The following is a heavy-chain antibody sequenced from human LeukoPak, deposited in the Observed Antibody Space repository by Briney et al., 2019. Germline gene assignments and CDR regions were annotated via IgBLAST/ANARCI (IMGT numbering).Heavy chain of an antibody. V-gene: IGHV1-2*02. CDR2: INSNTGDT. D-gene: IGHD3-22*01. J-gene: IGHJ3*01. CDR3: ARDRNYYDRTGIDALDL. Sequence: ASVKVSCKASGYTFTDYFMHWVRQAPGQGFEWMGWINSNTGDTNYAQKFQGRVTLTRDTSISTAYTDLSRPRSDDTAAYFCARDRNYYDRTGIDALDLWGQGTMVTVSS. CDR1: GYTFTDYF.